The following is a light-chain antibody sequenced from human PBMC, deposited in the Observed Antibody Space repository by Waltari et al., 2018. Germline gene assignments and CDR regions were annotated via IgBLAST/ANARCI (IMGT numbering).Light chain of an antibody. Sequence: DIRLTQSPPSLSASAGDSVTITCRASQSIRSFLNWYQQKPGKAPKLLIYDTSKLESGVPPRCSGSGSGTDFTLTINSLQPDDFATYYCQQSRESPRTFGQGTRVEIK. CDR2: DTS. CDR3: QQSRESPRT. J-gene: IGKJ1*01. V-gene: IGKV1-39*01. CDR1: QSIRSF.